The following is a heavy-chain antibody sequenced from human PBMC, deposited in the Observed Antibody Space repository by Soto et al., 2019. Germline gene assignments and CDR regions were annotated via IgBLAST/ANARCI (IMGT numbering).Heavy chain of an antibody. J-gene: IGHJ6*02. CDR3: ARDSGYSYGVDYYYYGMDV. CDR1: GYTFTSYY. D-gene: IGHD5-18*01. CDR2: INPSGGST. V-gene: IGHV1-46*01. Sequence: ASVKVSCKASGYTFTSYYMHWVRQAHGQGLEWMGIINPSGGSTSYAQKFQGRVTMTRDTSTSTVYMELSSLRSEDTAVYYCARDSGYSYGVDYYYYGMDVWGQGTTVTVSS.